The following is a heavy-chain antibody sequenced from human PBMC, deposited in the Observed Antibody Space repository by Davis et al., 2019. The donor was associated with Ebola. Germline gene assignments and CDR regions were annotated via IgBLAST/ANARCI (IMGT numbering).Heavy chain of an antibody. V-gene: IGHV3-7*01. CDR3: ARDFIAAAAY. J-gene: IGHJ4*02. D-gene: IGHD6-13*01. CDR1: GFTFSSYW. CDR2: IKQDGSEK. Sequence: GESLKISCAASGFTFSSYWMSWVRQAPGKGLEWVANIKQDGSEKYYVDSVKGRFTISRDNAKNSLYLQMNSLRAEDTAVYYYARDFIAAAAYWGQGTLVTVSS.